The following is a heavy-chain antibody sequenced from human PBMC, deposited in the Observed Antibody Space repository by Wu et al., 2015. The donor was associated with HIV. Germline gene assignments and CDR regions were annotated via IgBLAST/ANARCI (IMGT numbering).Heavy chain of an antibody. CDR3: ARGFTRHILTGYRAMRYFDY. V-gene: IGHV1-8*01. J-gene: IGHJ4*02. Sequence: QVQLMQSGAEVNKPGASVKVSCKASGYTFTYYDINWVRQATGQGLEWMGWVNPNSGNTGYAQKFQGRVTMTRNTSISTVYMELSSLRSEDTAIYYCARGFTRHILTGYRAMRYFDYWGQGTLVTVSS. D-gene: IGHD3-9*01. CDR2: VNPNSGNT. CDR1: GYTFTYYD.